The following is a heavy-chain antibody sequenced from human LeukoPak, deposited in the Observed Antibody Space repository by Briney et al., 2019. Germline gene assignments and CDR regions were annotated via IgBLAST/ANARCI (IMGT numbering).Heavy chain of an antibody. J-gene: IGHJ5*02. CDR3: AKAFGTTVPRGNWFDP. D-gene: IGHD4-17*01. Sequence: VGSLRLSCAASGFTFSSYAMSWVRQAPGKGLEWVSAISGSGGSTYYADSVKGRFTISRDNSKNTLYLQMNSLRAEDTAVYYCAKAFGTTVPRGNWFDPWGQGTLVTVSS. CDR2: ISGSGGST. V-gene: IGHV3-23*01. CDR1: GFTFSSYA.